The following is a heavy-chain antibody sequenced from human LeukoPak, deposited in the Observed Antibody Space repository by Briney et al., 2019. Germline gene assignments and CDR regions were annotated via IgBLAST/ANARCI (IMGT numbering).Heavy chain of an antibody. CDR1: GFTFSSYS. D-gene: IGHD6-13*01. J-gene: IGHJ4*02. CDR3: ARVAEAAAFDS. Sequence: GGSLRLSCAASGFTFSSYSMNWVRQAPGKGLEWVSSISSSSRYIYYADSMKGRFTISRDNSKNSLYLQMNSLRAEDTAVYYCARVAEAAAFDSWGQGTLVTVSS. V-gene: IGHV3-21*06. CDR2: ISSSSRYI.